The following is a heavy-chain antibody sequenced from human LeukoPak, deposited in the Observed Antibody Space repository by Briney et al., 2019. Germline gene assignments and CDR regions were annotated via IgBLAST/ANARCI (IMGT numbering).Heavy chain of an antibody. CDR1: GFPFSSYA. CDR2: ISGSGDDT. Sequence: GGSLRLSCVVSGFPFSSYAMSWVRQAPGKGLEWVSGISGSGDDTYYAASVKGRFIVSRDTSKNTLYLQMNSLRAEDTAVYYCAKDPLNTLMVSPTFDYWGQGTLVTVSS. J-gene: IGHJ4*02. D-gene: IGHD5-18*01. V-gene: IGHV3-23*01. CDR3: AKDPLNTLMVSPTFDY.